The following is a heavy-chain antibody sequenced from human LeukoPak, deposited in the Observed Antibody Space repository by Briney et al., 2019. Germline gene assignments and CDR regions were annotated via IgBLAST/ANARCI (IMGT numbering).Heavy chain of an antibody. Sequence: GGSLRLSCAVYGFTFSDYSMSWIRQAPGEGMGWISYVCSSSSTIYYTESVKGRFTISTDNTKSSLYLQKNSLRAQDTAVYYCARERWNYYSGTYAFDPWGQGTLVTASS. J-gene: IGHJ5*02. CDR2: VCSSSSTI. V-gene: IGHV3-11*01. D-gene: IGHD3-10*01. CDR1: GFTFSDYS. CDR3: ARERWNYYSGTYAFDP.